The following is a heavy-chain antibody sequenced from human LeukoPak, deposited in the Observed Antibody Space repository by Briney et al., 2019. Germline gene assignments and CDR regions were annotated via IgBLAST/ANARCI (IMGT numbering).Heavy chain of an antibody. D-gene: IGHD3-22*01. J-gene: IGHJ5*02. Sequence: ASVKVSCKASGGTFSSYAISWVRQAPGQGLEWMGGIIPIFGTANYAQKFQGRVTITADEPTSTAYMELSSLRSEDTAVYYCARAITYYYDSSGYYWGPNWFDPWGQGTLVTVSS. V-gene: IGHV1-69*13. CDR3: ARAITYYYDSSGYYWGPNWFDP. CDR1: GGTFSSYA. CDR2: IIPIFGTA.